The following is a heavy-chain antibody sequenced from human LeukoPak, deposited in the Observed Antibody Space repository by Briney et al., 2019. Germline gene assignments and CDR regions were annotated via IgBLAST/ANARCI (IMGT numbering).Heavy chain of an antibody. V-gene: IGHV3-15*01. CDR2: IKSKTDGETT. CDR3: TTVGYCINGVCSTSGY. Sequence: PGGSLRLSCAASGFSFSNAWMSWVRQAPGKGLEWVGRIKSKTDGETTDYAASVKGRFTISRDDSKNTLYLQMDSLKTEDTAVYYCTTVGYCINGVCSTSGYWGQGTLVTVSS. D-gene: IGHD2-8*01. J-gene: IGHJ4*02. CDR1: GFSFSNAW.